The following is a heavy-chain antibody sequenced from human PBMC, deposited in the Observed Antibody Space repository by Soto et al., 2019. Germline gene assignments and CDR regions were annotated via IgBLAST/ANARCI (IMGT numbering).Heavy chain of an antibody. CDR2: MNPQTGNT. CDR3: ARLSEESSSSNYYYFYMDV. D-gene: IGHD6-6*01. CDR1: GYTFTRSD. V-gene: IGHV1-8*01. Sequence: HVQLVQSGSEGKEPGASMKISCKASGYTFTRSDITWVRQSTGQGLAWMGWMNPQTGNTAYAEKFQGRVTMTRSTSINTAYMELSGLRSEDTAVYYCARLSEESSSSNYYYFYMDVWGKGSTVTVSS. J-gene: IGHJ6*03.